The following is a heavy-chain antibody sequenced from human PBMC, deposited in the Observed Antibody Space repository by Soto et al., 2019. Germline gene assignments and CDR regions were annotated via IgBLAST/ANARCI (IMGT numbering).Heavy chain of an antibody. Sequence: VQLVESGGGLVQPGRSLRLSCAASGFSFDDYGMHWVRQAPGKGLEWVSGISWNSGSIGYADSVKGRFTISRDNAKNSLYLQMNSLRAEDTALYYCAKEKSIAARPFDYWGQGTLVTVSS. CDR2: ISWNSGSI. J-gene: IGHJ4*02. V-gene: IGHV3-9*01. CDR1: GFSFDDYG. CDR3: AKEKSIAARPFDY. D-gene: IGHD6-6*01.